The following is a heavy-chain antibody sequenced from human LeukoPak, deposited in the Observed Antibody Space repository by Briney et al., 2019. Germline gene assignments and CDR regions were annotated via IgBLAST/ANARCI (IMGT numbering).Heavy chain of an antibody. CDR2: VYHSGST. J-gene: IGHJ6*03. Sequence: PSETLSLTCAVSGGSISSSYWWSWVRQPPGKGLEWIGEVYHSGSTNYYPSLKSRVTISIEKSKNQFSLKLSSVTAADTAVYYCARGPYGSGSSRPYYYYYMDVWGKGTTVTISS. CDR1: GGSISSSYW. D-gene: IGHD3-10*01. V-gene: IGHV4-4*02. CDR3: ARGPYGSGSSRPYYYYYMDV.